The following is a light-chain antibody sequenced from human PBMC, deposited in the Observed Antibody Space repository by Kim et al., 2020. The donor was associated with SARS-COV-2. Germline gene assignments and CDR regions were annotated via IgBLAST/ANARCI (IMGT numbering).Light chain of an antibody. Sequence: EIVLTQSPLSLPVIPGGPASISCRSSQSLLHHIGFYYLDWYLQKPGQSPQLLIYLGSNRVSGVPDRFSGSGSGTDFTLKISRVGAEDIGVYYCMQALKRRTSGQGTKLEI. V-gene: IGKV2-28*01. J-gene: IGKJ2*01. CDR1: QSLLHHIGFYY. CDR2: LGS. CDR3: MQALKRRT.